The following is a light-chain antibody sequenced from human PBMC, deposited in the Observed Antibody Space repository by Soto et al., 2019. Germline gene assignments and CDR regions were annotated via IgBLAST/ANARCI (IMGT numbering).Light chain of an antibody. V-gene: IGKV1-39*01. CDR1: QSISGY. Sequence: DIPLTQSPSTLSASLSDRASIXGRASQSISGYLNWYQQKPGKAPKLLIYAASSLQSGVPSRFSGSGSGTDFTLTISSLQPEDFATYYCQQTSSTPTFGQGTKVDIK. CDR2: AAS. CDR3: QQTSSTPT. J-gene: IGKJ1*01.